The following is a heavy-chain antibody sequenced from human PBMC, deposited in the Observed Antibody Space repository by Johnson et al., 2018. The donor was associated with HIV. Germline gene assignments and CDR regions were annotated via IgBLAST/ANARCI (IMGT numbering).Heavy chain of an antibody. D-gene: IGHD2-15*01. CDR3: ARGVVPDPFDI. V-gene: IGHV3-11*01. J-gene: IGHJ3*02. CDR2: ISSSDSTI. Sequence: QVQLVESGGGLVKPGGYLRLSCVASGFTFSDYYMSWIRQAPGKGLEWISYISSSDSTIYSADSVQGRFTISRDNAKNSLYLQMKSLRAEDTALYYCARGVVPDPFDIWGQGTMVTVSS. CDR1: GFTFSDYY.